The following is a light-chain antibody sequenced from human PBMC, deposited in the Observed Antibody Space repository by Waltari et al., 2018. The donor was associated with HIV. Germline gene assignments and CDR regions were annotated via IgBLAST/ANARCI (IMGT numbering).Light chain of an antibody. CDR3: QQYHNLPYT. CDR2: DAS. CDR1: RDITYY. J-gene: IGKJ2*01. V-gene: IGKV1-33*01. Sequence: DIQMTQSPSSLSASVGDRVTFTCQASRDITYYLNWYQVKPGKAPKLLIYDASYLETGVPSRFSGSRSETDFTFTINSLQPEDFATYYCQQYHNLPYTFGQGTRLESK.